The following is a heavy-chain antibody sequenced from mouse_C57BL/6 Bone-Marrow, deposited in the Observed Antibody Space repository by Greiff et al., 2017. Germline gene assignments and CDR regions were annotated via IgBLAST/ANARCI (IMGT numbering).Heavy chain of an antibody. J-gene: IGHJ2*01. Sequence: VQLQQPGAELVKPGASVKLSCKASGYTFTSYWMQWVKQRPGQGLEWIGEIDPSDSYTNYNQKFKGKATLTVDTSSSTAYMQLSSLTSEDSAVYYCARGFYYFYYWGQGTTLTVSS. V-gene: IGHV1-50*01. CDR3: ARGFYYFYY. CDR2: IDPSDSYT. CDR1: GYTFTSYW.